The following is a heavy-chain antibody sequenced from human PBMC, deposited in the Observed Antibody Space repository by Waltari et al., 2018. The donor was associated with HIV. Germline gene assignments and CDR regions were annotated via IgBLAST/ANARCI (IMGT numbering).Heavy chain of an antibody. J-gene: IGHJ4*02. D-gene: IGHD3-22*01. CDR2: VSGSGAKS. V-gene: IGHV3-23*01. CDR1: VFAYVSSA. CDR3: AKAYYENTAYYYDF. Sequence: EVQLLESGGGLVQPGGSRRLSCAASVFAYVSSAITWVRQSPERGLEGVAAVSGSGAKSLYADSVKGRFTISRDNSKNTVFLQMNSLRAADTAIYYCAKAYYENTAYYYDFWGRGTRVTVSS.